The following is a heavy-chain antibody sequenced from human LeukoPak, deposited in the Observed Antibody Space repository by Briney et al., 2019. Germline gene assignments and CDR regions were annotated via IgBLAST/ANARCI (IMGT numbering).Heavy chain of an antibody. J-gene: IGHJ4*02. Sequence: PSETLSLTCAVSGGSISSGGYSWSWIRQPPGKGLEWIGYIYHSGSTYYNPSLKSRVTISVDRSKNQFSLKLSSVTAADTALYYCAKMGWVGRPATTGDYWGQGTLVTVSS. D-gene: IGHD1-7*01. CDR2: IYHSGST. V-gene: IGHV4-30-2*01. CDR1: GGSISSGGYS. CDR3: AKMGWVGRPATTGDY.